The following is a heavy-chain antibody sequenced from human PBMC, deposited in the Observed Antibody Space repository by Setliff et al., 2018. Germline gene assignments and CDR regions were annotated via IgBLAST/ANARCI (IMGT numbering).Heavy chain of an antibody. D-gene: IGHD6-19*01. CDR3: AVDHVTNIAESGYGYTRIDP. J-gene: IGHJ5*02. CDR2: IYIRGGT. V-gene: IGHV4-61*02. Sequence: SSETLSLTCTVSGGSITDENSWWAWIRQPAGKRPEWLGLIYIRGGTDYNPSLKSQVTISLDTSRNQFSLNLTSVTAADTAVYYCAVDHVTNIAESGYGYTRIDPWGQGIPVTVSS. CDR1: GGSITDENSW.